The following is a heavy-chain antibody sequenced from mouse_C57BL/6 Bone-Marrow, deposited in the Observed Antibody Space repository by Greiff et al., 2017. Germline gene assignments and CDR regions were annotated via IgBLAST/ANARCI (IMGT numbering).Heavy chain of an antibody. D-gene: IGHD1-1*01. Sequence: QVQLQQSGAELVKPGASVKISCKASGYAFSSYWMNWVKQRPGKGLEWIGQIYPGDGDTNDNGKFKGKATLTADKSSSTAYMQLSSLTSEDSAVYFCARSVLRAWFAYWGQGTLVTVSA. CDR3: ARSVLRAWFAY. CDR1: GYAFSSYW. J-gene: IGHJ3*01. CDR2: IYPGDGDT. V-gene: IGHV1-80*01.